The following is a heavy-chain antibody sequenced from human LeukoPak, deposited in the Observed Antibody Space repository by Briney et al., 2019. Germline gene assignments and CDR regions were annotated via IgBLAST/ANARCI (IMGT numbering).Heavy chain of an antibody. CDR3: ARGDHHNWNACRY. CDR2: FNGDVSVT. Sequence: GGSLRLSCAASRFTFKSYWLHSVPQAPGKGLVCVSRFNGDVSVTSYADSVKGRFTISRDNAKNTLYLQMNSLRAEDTAVYYCARGDHHNWNACRYWGQGTLVTVSS. V-gene: IGHV3-74*01. J-gene: IGHJ4*02. D-gene: IGHD1-1*01. CDR1: RFTFKSYW.